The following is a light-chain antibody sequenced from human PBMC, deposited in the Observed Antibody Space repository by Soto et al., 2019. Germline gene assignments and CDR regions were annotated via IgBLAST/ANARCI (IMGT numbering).Light chain of an antibody. CDR1: SSDVGSYNL. CDR3: CSYAGSNICV. Sequence: QSALTQPASESGSPGQSITISCTGTSSDVGSYNLVSWYQQYPGKAPKVMIYEVSKRPSGVSNRFSGSKSGNTASLTISGLQAEDEADYYCCSYAGSNICVFGTGTKLTVL. V-gene: IGLV2-23*02. CDR2: EVS. J-gene: IGLJ1*01.